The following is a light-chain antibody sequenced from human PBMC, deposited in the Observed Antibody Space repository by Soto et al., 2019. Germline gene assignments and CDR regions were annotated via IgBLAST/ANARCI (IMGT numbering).Light chain of an antibody. CDR2: EVS. Sequence: QSALTQPASVPGPPGQSTTISCTGTSGAIGAYNFVSWFQHHPGKAPKLMIYEVSNRPSGVSDRFSGSKSDNTASLTISGLQAEDEADYCCTSFTISNTWVFGGGTKLTVL. CDR3: TSFTISNTWV. V-gene: IGLV2-14*01. CDR1: SGAIGAYNF. J-gene: IGLJ3*02.